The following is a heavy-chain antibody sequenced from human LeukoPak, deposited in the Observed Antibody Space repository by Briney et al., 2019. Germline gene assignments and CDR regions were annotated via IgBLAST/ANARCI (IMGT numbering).Heavy chain of an antibody. Sequence: GASVKVSCKAYGYTFMSHGISWVRQAPGQGLEWMGWISGSSSNTNYAQRLQGRVTMTTDTSMTTAYMELRSLRSDDTAVYYCARATGTWGHDGFDIWGQGTMVTVSS. D-gene: IGHD3-16*01. V-gene: IGHV1-18*01. CDR2: ISGSSSNT. J-gene: IGHJ3*02. CDR3: ARATGTWGHDGFDI. CDR1: GYTFMSHG.